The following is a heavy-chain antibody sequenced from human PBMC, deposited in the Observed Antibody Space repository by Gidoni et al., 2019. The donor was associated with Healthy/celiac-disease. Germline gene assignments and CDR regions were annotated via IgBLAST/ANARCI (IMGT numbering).Heavy chain of an antibody. J-gene: IGHJ4*02. CDR3: AKGCVGKRRGLFDY. D-gene: IGHD1-26*01. CDR1: AFTFSSYA. Sequence: EVQLLESGGGLVQPGESLSLSVAASAFTFSSYAMSWVRQAPGKGLEWVSAISGSGGSTYYANSVKGRFTISRDNSKNTLYLQMNSLRAEDTAVYYCAKGCVGKRRGLFDYWGQGTLVTVSS. CDR2: ISGSGGST. V-gene: IGHV3-23*01.